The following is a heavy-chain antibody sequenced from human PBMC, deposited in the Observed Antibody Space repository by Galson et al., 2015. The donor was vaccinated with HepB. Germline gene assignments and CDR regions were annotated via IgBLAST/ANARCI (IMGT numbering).Heavy chain of an antibody. CDR1: GFTFSNYG. CDR3: AKASYDSSGYYNGFDY. Sequence: SLRLSCAASGFTFSNYGMHWVRQAPGKGLEWVAVISYDGSNKYYADSVKGRFTISRDNSKNTLYLQMNSLRAEDTAVYYCAKASYDSSGYYNGFDYWGQGTLVTVSS. V-gene: IGHV3-30*18. CDR2: ISYDGSNK. J-gene: IGHJ4*02. D-gene: IGHD3-22*01.